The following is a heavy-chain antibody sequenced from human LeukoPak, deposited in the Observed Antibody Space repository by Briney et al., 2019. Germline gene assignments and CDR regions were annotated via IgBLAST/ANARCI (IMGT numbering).Heavy chain of an antibody. CDR1: GFTFSRYW. V-gene: IGHV3-7*01. J-gene: IGHJ4*02. CDR2: INEDGGAK. CDR3: ATKGGDY. Sequence: GSLRLSCAASGFTFSRYWMSWVRQAPGKGLGWVANINEDGGAKYYVDSVKGRFTISRDNAKNSQYLQMNSLRVEDTAVYYCATKGGDYWGQGTLVTVSS. D-gene: IGHD3-16*01.